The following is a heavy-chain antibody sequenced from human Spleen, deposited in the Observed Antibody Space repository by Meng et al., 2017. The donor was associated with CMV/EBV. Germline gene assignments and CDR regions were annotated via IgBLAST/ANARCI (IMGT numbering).Heavy chain of an antibody. V-gene: IGHV3-43*01. CDR2: IIWDGSDT. J-gene: IGHJ6*02. CDR3: AKGVYYGMDV. Sequence: GESLKISCAASGFTFDDYTMSWVRQAPGKGLEWVSLIIWDGSDTYYVDSVKGRFTISRDNSKNSLYLQMNDLRTEDTAMYYCAKGVYYGMDVWGQGTTVTVSS. CDR1: GFTFDDYT.